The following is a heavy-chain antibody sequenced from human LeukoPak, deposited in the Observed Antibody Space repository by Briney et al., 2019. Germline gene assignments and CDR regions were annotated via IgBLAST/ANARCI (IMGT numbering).Heavy chain of an antibody. D-gene: IGHD2-2*01. CDR1: GFTFSSYS. V-gene: IGHV3-21*01. J-gene: IGHJ4*02. CDR3: ARGGDCSSTSCYLGPELGY. Sequence: PGGSLRVSCAASGFTFSSYSMNWVRQAPGNGLEWVSSISSSSSYIYYADSVKGRFTISRDNAKNSLYLQMNSLRAEDTAVYYCARGGDCSSTSCYLGPELGYWGQGTLVTFSS. CDR2: ISSSSSYI.